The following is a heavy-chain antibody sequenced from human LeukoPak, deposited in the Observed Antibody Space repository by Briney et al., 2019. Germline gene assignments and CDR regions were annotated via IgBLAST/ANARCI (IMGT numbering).Heavy chain of an antibody. CDR1: ADPFPSYG. CDR3: ASGLGAYVD. CDR2: VSTYNGNT. J-gene: IGHJ4*02. Sequence: ASVKVSCKVSADPFPSYGFSWVRQAPGQGLEWVGWVSTYNGNTNYGQKFQDRVTMTTDTSTNTAYMELRSPRSDDTAVYFCASGLGAYVDWGQGTLITVSS. V-gene: IGHV1-18*01. D-gene: IGHD3-16*01.